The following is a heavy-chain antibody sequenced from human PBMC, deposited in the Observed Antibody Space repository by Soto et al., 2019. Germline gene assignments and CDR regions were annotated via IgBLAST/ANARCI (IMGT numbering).Heavy chain of an antibody. V-gene: IGHV3-23*01. Sequence: GGSLRLSCAASGFTFSSYAMSWVRQTPGKGLEWVSAISGSGGSTYYADSVKGRFTISRDNSKNTLYLQMNSLRAEDTAVYYCAKGSGSLNAFDIWGQGTMVTVSS. CDR3: AKGSGSLNAFDI. D-gene: IGHD1-26*01. CDR2: ISGSGGST. CDR1: GFTFSSYA. J-gene: IGHJ3*02.